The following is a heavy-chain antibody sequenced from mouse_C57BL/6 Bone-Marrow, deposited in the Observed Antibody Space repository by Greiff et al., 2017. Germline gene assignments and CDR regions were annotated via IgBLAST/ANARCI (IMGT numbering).Heavy chain of an antibody. J-gene: IGHJ1*03. V-gene: IGHV7-1*01. D-gene: IGHD4-1*01. Sequence: DVQLVESGGGLVQSGRSLRLSCATSGFTFSDFYMEWVRQAPGKGLAWIAASRNKANDYTTEYSASVQGRFIVSRATSQSILYLQLNALRAEDTDSDNRGRDAWRWDWYFDVWGTGTTVTVSS. CDR2: SRNKANDYTT. CDR3: GRDAWRWDWYFDV. CDR1: GFTFSDFY.